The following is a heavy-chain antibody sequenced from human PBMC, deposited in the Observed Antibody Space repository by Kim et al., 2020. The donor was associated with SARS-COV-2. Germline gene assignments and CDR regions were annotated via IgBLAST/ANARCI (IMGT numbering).Heavy chain of an antibody. Sequence: GGSLRLSCAASGFTFSSYSMNWVRQAPGKGLEWVSSISSSSSYIYYADSVKGRFTISRDNAKNSLYLQMNSLRAEDTAVYYCAWKWEQNWDYYYYGMDVWGQGTTVTVSS. CDR3: AWKWEQNWDYYYYGMDV. D-gene: IGHD1-26*01. J-gene: IGHJ6*02. V-gene: IGHV3-21*01. CDR2: ISSSSSYI. CDR1: GFTFSSYS.